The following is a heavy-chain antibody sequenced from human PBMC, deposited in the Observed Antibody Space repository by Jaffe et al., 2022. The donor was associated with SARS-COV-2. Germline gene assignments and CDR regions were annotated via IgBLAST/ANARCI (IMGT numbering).Heavy chain of an antibody. CDR2: IHYTGST. V-gene: IGHV4-59*02. CDR1: GGSVSSYY. J-gene: IGHJ5*02. Sequence: QVQLQESGPGLVKPSETLSLTCSVSGGSVSSYYWSWIRQSPGKGLEWIAYIHYTGSTNYNPSLRSRVTISVDTSKNQISLKVNSVTTADTAVYYCARGSTGQFDPWGQGTLVTVSS. CDR3: ARGSTGQFDP.